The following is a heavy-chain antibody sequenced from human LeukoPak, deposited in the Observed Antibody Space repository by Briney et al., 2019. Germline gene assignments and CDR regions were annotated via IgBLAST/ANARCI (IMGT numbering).Heavy chain of an antibody. V-gene: IGHV1-18*01. D-gene: IGHD3-22*01. J-gene: IGHJ4*02. Sequence: ASVKVSCKASGYTFTSYGISWVRQAPGQGLEWMGWISAYNGNTNYAQKLQGRVTMTTDTSTSTAYMELRSLRSDDTAVYYCARDEPYYYDSSGYYYFDCWGQGILVTVSS. CDR1: GYTFTSYG. CDR3: ARDEPYYYDSSGYYYFDC. CDR2: ISAYNGNT.